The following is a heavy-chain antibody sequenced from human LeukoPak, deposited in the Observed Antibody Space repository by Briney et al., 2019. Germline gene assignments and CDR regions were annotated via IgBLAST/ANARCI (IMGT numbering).Heavy chain of an antibody. V-gene: IGHV3-66*01. CDR3: ATESEYSYGFDY. CDR2: IYSGGST. J-gene: IGHJ4*02. D-gene: IGHD5-18*01. CDR1: AFTFSSYS. Sequence: GGSLRLSCAASAFTFSSYSMNWVRQAPGKGLEWVSVIYSGGSTYYADSVKGRFTISRDNSKNTLYLQMNSLRAEDTAVYYCATESEYSYGFDYWGQGTLVTVSS.